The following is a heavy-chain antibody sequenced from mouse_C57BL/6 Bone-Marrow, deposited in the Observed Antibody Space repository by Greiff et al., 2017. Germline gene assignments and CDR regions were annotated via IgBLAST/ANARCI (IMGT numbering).Heavy chain of an antibody. V-gene: IGHV1-74*01. Sequence: VQLQQPGAELVRPGASVKLSCKASGYTFTSYWMHWIKQRPGQGLEWIGTIHPYDSETHYNQKFKDKATLTVDNSSSTAYMQLCSLTSEDSAVYYCASYGSSYWYFDVWGAGTTVTVSS. CDR1: GYTFTSYW. CDR3: ASYGSSYWYFDV. J-gene: IGHJ1*01. D-gene: IGHD1-1*01. CDR2: IHPYDSET.